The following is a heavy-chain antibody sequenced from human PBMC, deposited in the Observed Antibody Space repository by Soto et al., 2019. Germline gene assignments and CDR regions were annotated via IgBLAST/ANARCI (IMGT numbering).Heavy chain of an antibody. CDR2: ITSDTNTI. Sequence: GGSLRLSCAASGFRFNIYSMNWIRQAPGKGLEWFAYITSDTNTIKYADSVRGRFTISRDNAKNSLYLQMNSLRAEDTAVYYCARDVLSSGWYLGSLYYYGMDVWGQGTTVTVSS. V-gene: IGHV3-48*01. D-gene: IGHD6-19*01. CDR1: GFRFNIYS. J-gene: IGHJ6*02. CDR3: ARDVLSSGWYLGSLYYYGMDV.